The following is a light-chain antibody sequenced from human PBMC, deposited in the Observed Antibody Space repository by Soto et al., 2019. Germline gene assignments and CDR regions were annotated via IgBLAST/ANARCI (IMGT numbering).Light chain of an antibody. CDR1: SGHSRYI. CDR2: LESTGSY. J-gene: IGLJ3*02. Sequence: QSVLTQSSYASASLGSSVTLTCTLSSGHSRYIIAWHQQQPGKAPRFLMKLESTGSYNKGSGVPDRFSGSSSGTDRYLTISNLQFEDEADYYCETWDTNTWVFGGWTKLTVL. V-gene: IGLV4-60*02. CDR3: ETWDTNTWV.